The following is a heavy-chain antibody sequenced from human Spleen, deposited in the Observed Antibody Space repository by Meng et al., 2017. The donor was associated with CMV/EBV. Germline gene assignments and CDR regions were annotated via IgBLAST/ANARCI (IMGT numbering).Heavy chain of an antibody. V-gene: IGHV3-20*04. J-gene: IGHJ6*02. D-gene: IGHD3-3*01. CDR1: GFTFDDFG. Sequence: GGSLRLSCAASGFTFDDFGMNWVRQVPGKGLEWVSRIYWNGGRTSYADSVKGRFTISRDNAKNSPYLQMNSLRGEDTALYYCARDHDFWSGQSPMDVWGQGTTVTVS. CDR2: IYWNGGRT. CDR3: ARDHDFWSGQSPMDV.